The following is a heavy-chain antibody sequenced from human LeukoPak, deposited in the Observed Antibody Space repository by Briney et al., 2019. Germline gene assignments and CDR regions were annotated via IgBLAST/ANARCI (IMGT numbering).Heavy chain of an antibody. D-gene: IGHD2-2*01. CDR3: ARSGYCSSTSCSPSEY. CDR2: INPSGGST. Sequence: ASVKVSCKASGYTFTSYYMHWVRQAPGQGLEWMGIINPSGGSTSYAQKFQGRVTMTRDTSTSTVYMELSSLRSEDTAVYYCARSGYCSSTSCSPSEYWGQGTLVTVSS. J-gene: IGHJ4*02. CDR1: GYTFTSYY. V-gene: IGHV1-46*01.